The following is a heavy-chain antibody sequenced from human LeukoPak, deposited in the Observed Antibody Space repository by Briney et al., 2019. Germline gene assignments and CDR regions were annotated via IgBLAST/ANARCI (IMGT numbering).Heavy chain of an antibody. Sequence: GGSLRLSCVASGFIFSNYGMQWVRQAPGKGLEWVAVIAYDGNNTYCGDSVRGRFTISRDNSKKMVYLEMNSLRVEDTAVYYCAKTGMLRRVGYLDVWGKGTAVIVSS. J-gene: IGHJ6*04. CDR2: IAYDGNNT. CDR3: AKTGMLRRVGYLDV. CDR1: GFIFSNYG. D-gene: IGHD1-1*01. V-gene: IGHV3-30*18.